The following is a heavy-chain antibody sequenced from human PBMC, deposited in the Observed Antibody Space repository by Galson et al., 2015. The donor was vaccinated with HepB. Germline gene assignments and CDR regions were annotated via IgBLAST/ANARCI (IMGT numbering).Heavy chain of an antibody. V-gene: IGHV6-1*01. CDR2: TYFRSQWRV. J-gene: IGHJ6*02. Sequence: CAISGDSVTSNSAVWNWIRQSPSRGLEWQGRTYFRSQWRVDYSVSVKSRITINADTSQNQFSLHLNSMTPEDTAVYYCAYGSDVWGQGTTVIVSS. CDR1: GDSVTSNSAV. CDR3: AYGSDV.